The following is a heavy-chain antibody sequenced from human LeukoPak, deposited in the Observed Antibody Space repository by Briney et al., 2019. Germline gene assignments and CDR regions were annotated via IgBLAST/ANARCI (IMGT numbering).Heavy chain of an antibody. V-gene: IGHV4-61*02. D-gene: IGHD3-16*01. CDR3: ARVPDWTYVPDY. J-gene: IGHJ4*02. Sequence: SEALSLTCTVSGGSISSDRFYWTWVRQPAGKGLEWIGRIKSSNTNYNPSLKSRVSISLDTSTNQFSLKLSSLTAADTAVYYCARVPDWTYVPDYWGQGTLVTVSS. CDR2: IKSSNT. CDR1: GGSISSDRFY.